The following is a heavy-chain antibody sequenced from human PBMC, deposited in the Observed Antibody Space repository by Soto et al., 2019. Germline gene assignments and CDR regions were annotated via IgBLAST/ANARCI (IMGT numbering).Heavy chain of an antibody. D-gene: IGHD5-12*01. J-gene: IGHJ6*04. CDR1: GFTFSSYG. CDR3: ANVGYDLDYYYGMDV. CDR2: ISYDGSNK. V-gene: IGHV3-30*18. Sequence: QVQLVESGGGVVKPGRSLRLSCAASGFTFSSYGMHWVRQPPGKGLEWVAVISYDGSNKYYADSVKGRFTISRDNSKNTLYLQMNSLRAEDTAVYYCANVGYDLDYYYGMDVWGKGTTVTVSS.